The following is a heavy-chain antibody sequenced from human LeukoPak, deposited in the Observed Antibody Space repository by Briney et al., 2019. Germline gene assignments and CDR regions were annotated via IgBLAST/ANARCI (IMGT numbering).Heavy chain of an antibody. Sequence: GGSLRLSCAASGFTFSSYGMHWVRQAPGEGLEWVSYISSLSGTIYYADSVKGRFTISRDNAKNSLYLQMDSLRAEDTALYYCGRAYDFSRHWGQGTLVTVSS. V-gene: IGHV3-48*01. D-gene: IGHD3-3*01. CDR2: ISSLSGTI. J-gene: IGHJ4*02. CDR3: GRAYDFSRH. CDR1: GFTFSSYG.